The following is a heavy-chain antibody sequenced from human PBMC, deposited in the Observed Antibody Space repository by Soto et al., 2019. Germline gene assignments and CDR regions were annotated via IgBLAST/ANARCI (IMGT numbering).Heavy chain of an antibody. V-gene: IGHV3-21*01. CDR3: AREGYYYDSSGYYHYYGMDV. J-gene: IGHJ6*02. Sequence: PGGSLRLSCAASGFTFSSYSMNWVRQAPGKGLEWVSSISSSSSYIYYADSVKGRFTISRDNAKNSLYLQMNSLRAEDTAVYYCAREGYYYDSSGYYHYYGMDVWGQGTTVTVSS. CDR1: GFTFSSYS. CDR2: ISSSSSYI. D-gene: IGHD3-22*01.